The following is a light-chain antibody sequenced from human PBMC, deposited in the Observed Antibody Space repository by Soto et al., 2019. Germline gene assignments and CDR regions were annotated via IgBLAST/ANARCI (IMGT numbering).Light chain of an antibody. V-gene: IGLV1-40*01. J-gene: IGLJ1*01. CDR2: DTN. Sequence: QSVLTQPPSVSGAPGQRVTTSCTGSSSNIGAGYDVHWYQQLPGAAPKLVIYDTNNRPSGVPDRLSGSKSGTSASLAITGLQAEDEADYYCQSYDSSLSGSRVFGTGTKLTVL. CDR1: SSNIGAGYD. CDR3: QSYDSSLSGSRV.